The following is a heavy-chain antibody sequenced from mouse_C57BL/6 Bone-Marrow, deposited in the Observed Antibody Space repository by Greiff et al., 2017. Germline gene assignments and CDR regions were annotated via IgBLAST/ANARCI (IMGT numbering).Heavy chain of an antibody. J-gene: IGHJ2*01. V-gene: IGHV1-82*01. CDR2: IDPGDGDT. CDR3: ARDCFFDY. CDR1: GYAFSSSW. Sequence: VQVVESGPELVKPGASVKISCKASGYAFSSSWMNWVKQRPGKGLEWIGRIDPGDGDTNYNGKFKGKATLTADKSSSTAYMQLSSLTSEDSAVYFCARDCFFDYWGQGTTLTVSS.